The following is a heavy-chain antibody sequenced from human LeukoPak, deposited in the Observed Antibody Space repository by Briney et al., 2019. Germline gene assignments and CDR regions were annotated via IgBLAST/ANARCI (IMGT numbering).Heavy chain of an antibody. CDR2: ISTCSGDT. CDR1: GYTFRSYG. J-gene: IGHJ4*02. Sequence: ASVKVSCKTSGYTFRSYGISWVRQAPGQGLEWVGWISTCSGDTDYAQKFQGRVTMTTDTSTSTVYMEVSSLRSDDTAVYYCARDLSAIVVLSRFDYWGQGTLVTVSS. V-gene: IGHV1-18*01. D-gene: IGHD3-22*01. CDR3: ARDLSAIVVLSRFDY.